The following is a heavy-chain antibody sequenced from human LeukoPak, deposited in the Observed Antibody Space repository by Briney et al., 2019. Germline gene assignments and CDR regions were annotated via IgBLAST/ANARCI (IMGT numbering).Heavy chain of an antibody. J-gene: IGHJ4*02. CDR2: IYHSGST. CDR1: GYSISSGCY. V-gene: IGHV4-38-2*01. D-gene: IGHD6-6*01. CDR3: VRFSQLVRYSDY. Sequence: SETLSLTCAVSGYSISSGCYWGWIRQPPGKGLEWIGSIYHSGSTYYNPSLKSRVTISVDTSKNQFSLKLSSVTAADTAVYYCVRFSQLVRYSDYWGQGTLVTVSS.